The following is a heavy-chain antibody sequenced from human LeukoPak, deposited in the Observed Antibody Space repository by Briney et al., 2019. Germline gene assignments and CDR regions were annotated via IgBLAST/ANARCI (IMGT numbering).Heavy chain of an antibody. D-gene: IGHD2-15*01. Sequence: ASVRVSCKASGLTFISLTVSWVRQAPGQGLEWLGWMNPNSGNTGYAQKFQGRVTMTRNTSISTAYKELSSLRSEDTAVYYCARGRGYCSGGSCYLFYYYYYGMDVWAKGPRSPSP. CDR1: GLTFISLT. V-gene: IGHV1-8*01. CDR3: ARGRGYCSGGSCYLFYYYYYGMDV. J-gene: IGHJ6*02. CDR2: MNPNSGNT.